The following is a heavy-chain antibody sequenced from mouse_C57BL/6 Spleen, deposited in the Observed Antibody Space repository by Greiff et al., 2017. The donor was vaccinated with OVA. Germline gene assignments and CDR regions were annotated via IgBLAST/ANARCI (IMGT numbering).Heavy chain of an antibody. Sequence: QVQLQQPGAELVKPGASVKVSCKASGYTFTSYWMHWVKQRPGQGLEWIGRIHPSDSDTNYNQKFKGKATLTVDKSSSTAYMQLSSLTSEDSAVYYCAIGRVVYDGYYVAWFAYWGQGTLVTVSA. J-gene: IGHJ3*01. CDR2: IHPSDSDT. V-gene: IGHV1-74*01. CDR3: AIGRVVYDGYYVAWFAY. D-gene: IGHD2-3*01. CDR1: GYTFTSYW.